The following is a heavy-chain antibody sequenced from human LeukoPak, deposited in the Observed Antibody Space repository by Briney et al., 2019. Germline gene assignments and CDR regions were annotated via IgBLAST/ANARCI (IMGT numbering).Heavy chain of an antibody. D-gene: IGHD2-2*01. CDR3: AKYQGREFDY. CDR1: GFSFNSAA. CDR2: VSSSGANT. V-gene: IGHV3-23*01. Sequence: GGSLRLSCAASGFSFNSAAMTWVRQAPGKGLEWVSLVSSSGANTYYADSVKGRFTISRDNSKNTLYLQMNSLRAEDTALYYCAKYQGREFDYWGQGTLVTVSS. J-gene: IGHJ4*02.